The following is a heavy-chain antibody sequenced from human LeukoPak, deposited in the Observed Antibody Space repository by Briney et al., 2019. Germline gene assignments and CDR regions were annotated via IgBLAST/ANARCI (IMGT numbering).Heavy chain of an antibody. D-gene: IGHD3-22*01. V-gene: IGHV4-39*01. J-gene: IGHJ3*02. CDR2: IDYSGST. CDR1: GGSISSSSYH. Sequence: SETLSLTCSVSGGSISSSSYHWGWIRQPPGKGLEWIGSIDYSGSTYYNPSLKSRATISVDTSKNQFSLKLSSVTAADTAMYNCARLFEASSGYYTGAFDIWGQGTMVTVSS. CDR3: ARLFEASSGYYTGAFDI.